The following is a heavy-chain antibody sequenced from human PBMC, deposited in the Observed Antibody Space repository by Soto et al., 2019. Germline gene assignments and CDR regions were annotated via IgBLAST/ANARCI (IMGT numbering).Heavy chain of an antibody. CDR1: GFTFSNYG. Sequence: QVQLVESGGGVVQPGRSLRLSCAASGFTFSNYGMHWFRRARGKGLEWVTIISYDGYNKYYADSVKGRFTISRDNSKNTLYLQMNSLRAEDTAVYYCAKDDYYGSGSSGYSYYGLDVWGQGTTVTVSS. CDR3: AKDDYYGSGSSGYSYYGLDV. D-gene: IGHD3-10*01. J-gene: IGHJ6*02. V-gene: IGHV3-30*18. CDR2: ISYDGYNK.